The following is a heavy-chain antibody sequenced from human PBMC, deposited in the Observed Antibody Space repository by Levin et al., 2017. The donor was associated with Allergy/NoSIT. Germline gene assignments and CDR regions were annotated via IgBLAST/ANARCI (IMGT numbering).Heavy chain of an antibody. CDR2: IYSDGRT. V-gene: IGHV3-53*01. J-gene: IGHJ4*02. CDR3: ARGNVGPYYFDY. D-gene: IGHD1-26*01. CDR1: GFTVSSKH. Sequence: GGSLRLSCAASGFTVSSKHMSWVRQAPGEGLEWLSFIYSDGRTHYADSVKGRFTISRDDSKNTLHLQMNSLGAEDTAVYYCARGNVGPYYFDYWGQGTLVSVAS.